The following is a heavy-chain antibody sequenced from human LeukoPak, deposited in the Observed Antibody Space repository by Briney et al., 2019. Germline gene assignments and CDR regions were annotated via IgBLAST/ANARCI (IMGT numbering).Heavy chain of an antibody. CDR3: ARPGIAAAPTPYYFDY. J-gene: IGHJ4*02. CDR1: GGSISSSSDY. V-gene: IGHV4-39*01. Sequence: SETLSLTCTVCGGSISSSSDYWGWIRQPGGEGLGRIESIYYSGRTYYTPSLKSRVTISVDTSKNQFSLKLSSVTAADTAVYYCARPGIAAAPTPYYFDYWGQGTLVTVSS. D-gene: IGHD6-13*01. CDR2: IYYSGRT.